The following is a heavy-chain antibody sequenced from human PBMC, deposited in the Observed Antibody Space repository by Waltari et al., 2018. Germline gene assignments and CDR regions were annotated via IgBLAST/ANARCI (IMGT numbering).Heavy chain of an antibody. D-gene: IGHD2-15*01. CDR1: GYTFTCYY. CDR3: ARDGRDIDAGTYGLDY. Sequence: QVQLVQSGAEVKKPGASVKVSCKASGYTFTCYYMHWVRQAPGQGLEWMGWINPNRGGKNYAQKFQGRVTMTRDTSISTAYMELRRLRSDDTAVYYCARDGRDIDAGTYGLDYWGQGTLVTVSS. J-gene: IGHJ4*02. V-gene: IGHV1-2*02. CDR2: INPNRGGK.